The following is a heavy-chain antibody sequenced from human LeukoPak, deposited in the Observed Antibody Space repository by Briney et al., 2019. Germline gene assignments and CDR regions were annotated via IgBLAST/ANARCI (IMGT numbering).Heavy chain of an antibody. CDR1: GGSISSYY. CDR2: IYYSGST. CDR3: ARVGARVGFVGQFFFDY. J-gene: IGHJ4*02. D-gene: IGHD3-16*01. V-gene: IGHV4-59*12. Sequence: SETLSLTCTVSGGSISSYYWSWIRQPPGKGLEWIGYIYYSGSTNYNPSLKSRVTISVDTSKNQFSLKLSSVTAADTALYYCARVGARVGFVGQFFFDYWGQGTLVTVSS.